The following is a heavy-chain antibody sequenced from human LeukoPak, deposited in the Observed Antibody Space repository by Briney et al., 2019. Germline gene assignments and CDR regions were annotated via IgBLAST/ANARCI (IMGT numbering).Heavy chain of an antibody. CDR3: ARYISSLYGSYYVGYYFDY. J-gene: IGHJ4*02. Sequence: SGGSLRLSCAASGFAFSDYYMSWIRQAPGKGLEWVSYISSSGSTIYYADSVKGRFTISRDNAKNSLYLQMNSLRAEDTAVYYCARYISSLYGSYYVGYYFDYWGQGTLVTVSS. CDR1: GFAFSDYY. V-gene: IGHV3-11*04. D-gene: IGHD1-26*01. CDR2: ISSSGSTI.